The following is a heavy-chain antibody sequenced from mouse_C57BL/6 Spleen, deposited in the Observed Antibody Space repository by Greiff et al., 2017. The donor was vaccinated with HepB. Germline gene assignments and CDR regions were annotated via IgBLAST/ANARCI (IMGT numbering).Heavy chain of an antibody. D-gene: IGHD1-1*01. CDR1: GFTFSSYA. CDR3: ARDSTVVAGVFDY. J-gene: IGHJ3*01. CDR2: ISDGGSYT. Sequence: EVQLMESGGGLVKPGASLKLSCAASGFTFSSYAMSWVRQTPEKGLEWVATISDGGSYTYYPDNVKGRFTISRDNAKNNLYLQMSQLKSEDTAMYYCARDSTVVAGVFDYWGQGTTVTVSS. V-gene: IGHV5-4*01.